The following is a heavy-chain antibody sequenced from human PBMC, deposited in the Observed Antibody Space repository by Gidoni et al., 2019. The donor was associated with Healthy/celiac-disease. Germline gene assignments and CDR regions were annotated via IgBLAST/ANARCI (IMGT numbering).Heavy chain of an antibody. D-gene: IGHD3-9*01. V-gene: IGHV3-33*01. CDR3: ARDILTGYYTYGMDV. J-gene: IGHJ6*02. CDR2: IWYDGSNK. CDR1: GFTCSSYG. Sequence: QVQLVESGGGVVQPGRSLRLSCAATGFTCSSYGMHWVRQAPGKGLEWVAVIWYDGSNKYYADSVKGRFTISRDNSKNTLYLQMNSLRAEDTAVYYCARDILTGYYTYGMDVWGQGTTVTVSS.